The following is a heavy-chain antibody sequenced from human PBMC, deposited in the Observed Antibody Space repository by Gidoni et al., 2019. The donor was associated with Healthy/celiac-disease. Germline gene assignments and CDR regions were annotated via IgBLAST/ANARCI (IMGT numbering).Heavy chain of an antibody. CDR1: GFTFSSYG. Sequence: QVQLVESGGGVVQPGRSLRRSCAASGFTFSSYGMHWVRQAPGKGLEWVAVIWYDGSNKYYADSVKGRFTISRDNSKNTLYLQMNSLRAEDTAVYYCARDKCGSCYGSYYFDYWGQGTLVTVSS. V-gene: IGHV3-33*01. D-gene: IGHD2-15*01. J-gene: IGHJ4*02. CDR3: ARDKCGSCYGSYYFDY. CDR2: IWYDGSNK.